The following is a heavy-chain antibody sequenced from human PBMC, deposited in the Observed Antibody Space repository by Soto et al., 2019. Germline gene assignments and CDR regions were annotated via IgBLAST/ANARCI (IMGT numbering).Heavy chain of an antibody. V-gene: IGHV3-73*02. J-gene: IGHJ4*02. D-gene: IGHD2-2*01. Sequence: EVQLVESGGGLVQPGGSLKLSCAASGLKFSDSAIHWVRQASGKGLEWVGRIGSKPNNYATAYAASVKGRFTISRDDSKNTAYLQMNTLKIEDTAVYYCTRQSLYQALLSPTDYWGQGTLVTVSS. CDR3: TRQSLYQALLSPTDY. CDR1: GLKFSDSA. CDR2: IGSKPNNYAT.